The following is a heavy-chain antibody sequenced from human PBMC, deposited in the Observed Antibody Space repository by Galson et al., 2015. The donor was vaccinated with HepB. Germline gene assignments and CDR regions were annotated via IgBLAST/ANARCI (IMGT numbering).Heavy chain of an antibody. CDR2: IRRTDSPT. CDR3: ARDLPGGPSQSAFDV. CDR1: GFRSSDYS. D-gene: IGHD2-8*02. Sequence: SLRLSCAVSGFRSSDYSMNWVRQTPGKGLEWISYIRRTDSPTHYADSVRGRFVISRDNAKNSLYLQMNSLRDEDTAVYYCARDLPGGPSQSAFDVWGPGTLVAVSS. J-gene: IGHJ3*01. V-gene: IGHV3-48*02.